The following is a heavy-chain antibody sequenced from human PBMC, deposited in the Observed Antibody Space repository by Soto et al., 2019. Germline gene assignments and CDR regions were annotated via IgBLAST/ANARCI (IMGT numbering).Heavy chain of an antibody. Sequence: GGSLRLSCAASGFTFSSYAMSWIRQAPGKGLEWVSSISSSSSYIYYADSVKGRFTISRDNAKNSLYLQMNSLRAEDTAVYYCARDLAVTTSYYYYYGMDVWGQGTTVTV. V-gene: IGHV3-21*01. CDR1: GFTFSSYA. J-gene: IGHJ6*02. CDR3: ARDLAVTTSYYYYYGMDV. D-gene: IGHD4-4*01. CDR2: ISSSSSYI.